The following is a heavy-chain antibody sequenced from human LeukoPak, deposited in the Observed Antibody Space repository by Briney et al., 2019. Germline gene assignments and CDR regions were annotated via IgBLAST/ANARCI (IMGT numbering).Heavy chain of an antibody. CDR1: GGSISSYY. J-gene: IGHJ4*02. CDR3: EVVTAYYFDY. V-gene: IGHV4-39*07. D-gene: IGHD2-21*02. CDR2: IYYSGST. Sequence: SETLSLTCTVSGGSISSYYWSWIRQPPGKGLEWIGSIYYSGSTYYNPSLKSRVTISVDTSKNQFSLKLSSVTAADTAVYYCEVVTAYYFDYWGQGTLVTVSS.